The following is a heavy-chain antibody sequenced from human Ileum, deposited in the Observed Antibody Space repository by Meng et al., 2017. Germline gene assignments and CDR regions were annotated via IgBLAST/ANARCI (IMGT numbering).Heavy chain of an antibody. V-gene: IGHV4-59*01. CDR2: IHYSGST. CDR3: AAFCSGGSCPDY. Sequence: QVQLQESGPGLVKPSETLSLTCTVSGASISSYYWTWIRQPPGKGLDWIGYIHYSGSTNYNPSLKSRITMSVDTSKNQVSLKLSSVTAADTAIYYCAAFCSGGSCPDYWGQGTLVTVSS. D-gene: IGHD2-15*01. J-gene: IGHJ4*02. CDR1: GASISSYY.